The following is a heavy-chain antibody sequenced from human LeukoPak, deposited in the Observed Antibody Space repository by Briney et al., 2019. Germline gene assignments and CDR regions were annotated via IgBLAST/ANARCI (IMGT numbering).Heavy chain of an antibody. CDR3: ARPVLSGAAAADFDY. CDR2: INPNGGGT. CDR1: GYTFTGYY. Sequence: GASVKVSCKASGYTFTGYYMHWVRQAPGQGLEWMGWINPNGGGTNYAQKFQGRVTMTRDTSISTAYMELSRLRSDDTAVYYCARPVLSGAAAADFDYWGQGTLVTVSS. V-gene: IGHV1-2*02. J-gene: IGHJ4*02. D-gene: IGHD6-13*01.